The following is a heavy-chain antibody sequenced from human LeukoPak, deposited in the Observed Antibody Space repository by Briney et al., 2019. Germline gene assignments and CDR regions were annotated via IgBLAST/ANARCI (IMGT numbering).Heavy chain of an antibody. Sequence: GGSLRLSCAASGFTFSSYSMNWVRQAPGKGLEWVSSISSSSSYIYYADSVKGRFTIARDNAKNSLYLQMNSLRAEDTAVYYCARDVLYYDILTGYSPRGIFDCWGQGTLVTVSS. J-gene: IGHJ4*02. V-gene: IGHV3-21*01. CDR2: ISSSSSYI. CDR1: GFTFSSYS. D-gene: IGHD3-9*01. CDR3: ARDVLYYDILTGYSPRGIFDC.